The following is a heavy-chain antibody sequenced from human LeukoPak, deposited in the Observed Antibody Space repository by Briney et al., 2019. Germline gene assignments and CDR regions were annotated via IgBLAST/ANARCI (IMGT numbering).Heavy chain of an antibody. D-gene: IGHD3-3*01. CDR3: ASIRFLEWLPPFDY. CDR1: GFTFSSYG. Sequence: GGSLRLSCAASGFTFSSYGMHWVRQAPGKGLEWVTFIRYGGSNKYYADSVKGRFTISRDNSKNTLYLQMNSLRAEDTAVYYCASIRFLEWLPPFDYWGQGTLVTVSS. J-gene: IGHJ4*02. V-gene: IGHV3-30*02. CDR2: IRYGGSNK.